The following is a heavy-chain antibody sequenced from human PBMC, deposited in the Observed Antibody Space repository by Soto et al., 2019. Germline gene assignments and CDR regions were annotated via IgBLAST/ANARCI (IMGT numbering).Heavy chain of an antibody. V-gene: IGHV3-15*01. J-gene: IGHJ4*02. D-gene: IGHD5-18*01. CDR3: TTDRRPELWLDFDY. Sequence: EVQLVESGGGLVKPGGSLRLSCAASGFTFSNAWMSWVRQAPGKGLEWVGRIKSKTDGGTTDYAAPVKGRFTISRDDSKNTLYLQMNSLKTEDTAVYYCTTDRRPELWLDFDYWGQGTLVTVSS. CDR2: IKSKTDGGTT. CDR1: GFTFSNAW.